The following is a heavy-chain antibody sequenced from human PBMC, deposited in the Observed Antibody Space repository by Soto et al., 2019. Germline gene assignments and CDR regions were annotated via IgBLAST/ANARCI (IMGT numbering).Heavy chain of an antibody. V-gene: IGHV3-30-3*01. J-gene: IGHJ4*02. Sequence: GGSLRLSCAASGFTFSSYAMHWVRQAPGKGLEWVAVISYDGSNKYYADSVKGRFTISRDNPKNTLYLQMNSLRAEDTAVYYCARVRAPGGYYYGPFDYWGQGTLVTVSS. CDR3: ARVRAPGGYYYGPFDY. D-gene: IGHD3-22*01. CDR2: ISYDGSNK. CDR1: GFTFSSYA.